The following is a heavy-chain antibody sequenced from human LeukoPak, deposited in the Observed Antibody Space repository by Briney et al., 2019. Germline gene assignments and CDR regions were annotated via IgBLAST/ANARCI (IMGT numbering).Heavy chain of an antibody. D-gene: IGHD2-15*01. CDR3: TRGKGDQGWY. CDR1: GFTFSNAW. Sequence: PGGSLRLSCAASGFTFSNAWMSWVRQAPGKGLEWVGRIKSKIDDGTRDYAAPVKGRFTISRDDSKNTLYLQMNSLKTEDTAVYYCTRGKGDQGWYWGQGTLVTVSS. J-gene: IGHJ4*02. V-gene: IGHV3-15*01. CDR2: IKSKIDDGTR.